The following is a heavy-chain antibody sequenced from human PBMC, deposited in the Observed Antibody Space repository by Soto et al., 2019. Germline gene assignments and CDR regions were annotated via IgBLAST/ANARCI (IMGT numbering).Heavy chain of an antibody. CDR3: AKVAPCSGWLSDY. Sequence: GGLLRLSCATSGFTFRHYAMSCVRQAPGKGLEWVSTISRNRGTSYAHFVRGRFTISRDNSKNTLYLQMNTLSAEATAVYYCAKVAPCSGWLSDYWGQGSRVTVSS. V-gene: IGHV3-23*01. J-gene: IGHJ4*02. CDR1: GFTFRHYA. D-gene: IGHD2-15*01. CDR2: ISRNRGT.